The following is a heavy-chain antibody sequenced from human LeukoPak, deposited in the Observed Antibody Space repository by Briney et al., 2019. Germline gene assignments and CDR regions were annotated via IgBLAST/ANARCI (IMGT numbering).Heavy chain of an antibody. CDR2: INHSGST. CDR1: GGSFSGYY. D-gene: IGHD5-18*01. J-gene: IGHJ6*02. V-gene: IGHV4-34*01. CDR3: ARGPSIQLWSDPYYYYGMDV. Sequence: SETLSLTCGVYGGSFSGYYWSWIRQPPGKGLEWIGEINHSGSTNYNPSLKSRVTISIDTSKNQFSLKLSSVTAADTAVYYCARGPSIQLWSDPYYYYGMDVWGQGTTVTVSS.